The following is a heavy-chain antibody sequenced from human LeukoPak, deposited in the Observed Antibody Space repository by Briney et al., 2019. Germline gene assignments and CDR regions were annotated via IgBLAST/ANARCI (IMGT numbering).Heavy chain of an antibody. CDR3: ARGDLSGGYNFPDAFDI. CDR1: GGSVSSGSYN. D-gene: IGHD5-24*01. V-gene: IGHV4-61*01. Sequence: SETLSLTCTVSGGSVSSGSYNWSWIRQPPGKGLEWIGYIYYSGSTNYNPSLKSRVTISVDTSKNQFSLKLSSVTAADTAVYYCARGDLSGGYNFPDAFDIWGQGTMVTVSS. J-gene: IGHJ3*02. CDR2: IYYSGST.